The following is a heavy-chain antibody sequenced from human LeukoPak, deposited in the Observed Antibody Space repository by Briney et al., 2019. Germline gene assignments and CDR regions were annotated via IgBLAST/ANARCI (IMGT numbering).Heavy chain of an antibody. J-gene: IGHJ4*02. V-gene: IGHV4-39*01. Sequence: PSETLSLTCTASRGSVSTSSYYRGWIRQPPGKGLEWLGSIFYTGSTYYNPSLKSRVTLSVDMSKNQFSLNLTSVTAADTAVYYCARQGDGHKNCFDKWGQGTLVTVSS. D-gene: IGHD5-24*01. CDR2: IFYTGST. CDR3: ARQGDGHKNCFDK. CDR1: RGSVSTSSYY.